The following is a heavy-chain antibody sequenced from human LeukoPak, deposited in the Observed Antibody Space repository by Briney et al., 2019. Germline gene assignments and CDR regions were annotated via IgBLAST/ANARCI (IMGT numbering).Heavy chain of an antibody. D-gene: IGHD2-21*01. CDR2: IYHSGST. CDR1: GYSISSGYY. J-gene: IGHJ4*02. CDR3: ARAGGRSGWXXFDY. Sequence: SETLSLTCAVSGYSISSGYYWGWIRQPPGKGLEWIGSIYHSGSTYYNPSLKSRVTISVDTSKNQFSLKLSSVTAADTAVYYXARAGGRSGWXXFDYWGQGTXXTXXS. V-gene: IGHV4-38-2*01.